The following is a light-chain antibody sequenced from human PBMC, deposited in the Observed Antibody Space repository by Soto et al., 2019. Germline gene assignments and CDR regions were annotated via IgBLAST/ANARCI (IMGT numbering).Light chain of an antibody. V-gene: IGKV3-11*01. Sequence: DIVVTQSPATLSLSPGERATLSCRASPAVTNYLAWYQQKPGQAPRLLIYGAFNRATGIPARFSSSGSGTDFTLTISSLEPEDFAVYYCQQRNIWPPVTFGQGTRLEIK. CDR1: PAVTNY. CDR2: GAF. J-gene: IGKJ5*01. CDR3: QQRNIWPPVT.